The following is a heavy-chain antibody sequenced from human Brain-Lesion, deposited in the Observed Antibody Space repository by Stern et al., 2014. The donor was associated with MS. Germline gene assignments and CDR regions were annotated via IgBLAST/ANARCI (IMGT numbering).Heavy chain of an antibody. D-gene: IGHD3-22*01. V-gene: IGHV1-2*04. J-gene: IGHJ4*02. CDR3: ATYYYDSTGYNDF. Sequence: VHLVASGAEVKKPGASVKVSCKASGYTFTGYYMHWVRQAPGQGLEWMGWINPKSGGTNYAQKFQGWVTMTRDTSINTAYMELSRLRSDDTDVYYCATYYYDSTGYNDFWGQGTLVTVSS. CDR1: GYTFTGYY. CDR2: INPKSGGT.